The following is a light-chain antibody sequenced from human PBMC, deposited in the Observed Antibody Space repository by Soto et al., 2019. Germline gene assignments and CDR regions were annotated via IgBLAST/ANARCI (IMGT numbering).Light chain of an antibody. CDR2: ATS. CDR1: QSISSIY. V-gene: IGKV3-20*01. Sequence: EVVLTQSPGTLPLSPGERVTLSCRASQSISSIYLAWYQQKPGQAPRLVIYATSSRATGIPDRFSGSGSGTDFTLTISRLEPEDFAVYYCQQYGDGNSPRYSFGQGTRLDIK. CDR3: QQYGDGNSPRYS. J-gene: IGKJ2*03.